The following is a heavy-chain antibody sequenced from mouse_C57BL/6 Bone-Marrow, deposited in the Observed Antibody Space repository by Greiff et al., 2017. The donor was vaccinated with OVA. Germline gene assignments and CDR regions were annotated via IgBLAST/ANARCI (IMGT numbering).Heavy chain of an antibody. Sequence: VKVVESGPELVKPGASVKISCKASGYAFSSSWMNWVKQRPGKGLEWIGRIYPGDGDTNYNGKFKGKATLTADKSSSTAYMQLSSLTSEDSAVYFCASLYSNYYFDDWGQGTTLTVSS. D-gene: IGHD2-5*01. CDR1: GYAFSSSW. CDR2: IYPGDGDT. J-gene: IGHJ2*01. V-gene: IGHV1-82*01. CDR3: ASLYSNYYFDD.